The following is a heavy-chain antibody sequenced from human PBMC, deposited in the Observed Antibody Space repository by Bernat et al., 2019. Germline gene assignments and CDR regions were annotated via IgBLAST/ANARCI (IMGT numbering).Heavy chain of an antibody. V-gene: IGHV3-74*01. J-gene: IGHJ4*02. CDR2: INSEGSST. D-gene: IGHD2-15*01. CDR1: GFSFSGYW. Sequence: EVQLVESGGGLVQPGGSLRLSCASSGFSFSGYWMHGVRQDPGKGLVWVSRINSEGSSTNYADSVKGRFTISRDNAKNTLYLQMNSLRAEDTAVYYCARSRGALVDYWGQGTLVTVSS. CDR3: ARSRGALVDY.